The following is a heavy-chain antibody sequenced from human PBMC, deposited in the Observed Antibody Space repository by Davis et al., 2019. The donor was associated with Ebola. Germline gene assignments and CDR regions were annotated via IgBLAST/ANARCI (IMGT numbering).Heavy chain of an antibody. CDR2: IYYSGTT. CDR3: ARAQYVRLLDY. D-gene: IGHD3-16*01. Sequence: SETLSLTCTVSGGSISGGGYYWNWIRQHPGKGLEWIGYIYYSGTTNYNPSLKSRVTISVDTSKSQFSLRLNSVTAADTAVYYCARAQYVRLLDYWGQGTLVTVSS. J-gene: IGHJ4*02. V-gene: IGHV4-61*08. CDR1: GGSISGGGYY.